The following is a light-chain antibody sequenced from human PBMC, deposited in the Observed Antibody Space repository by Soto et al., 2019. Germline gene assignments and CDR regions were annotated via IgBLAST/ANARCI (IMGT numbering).Light chain of an antibody. CDR3: QQLWTYPLT. J-gene: IGKJ4*01. CDR1: QDVSRS. CDR2: AAS. V-gene: IGKV1-9*01. Sequence: DTQLTQSPSFLSASVGDRVTIACRASQDVSRSVAWYQQKPGTAPKLLISAASTLHSGVPSRFSGSGSGTDFTLTISSLQPEDFATYYCQQLWTYPLTFGGGTKVDNK.